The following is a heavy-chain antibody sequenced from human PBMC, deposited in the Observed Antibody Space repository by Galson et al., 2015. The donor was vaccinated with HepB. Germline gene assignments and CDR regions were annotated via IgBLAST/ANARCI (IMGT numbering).Heavy chain of an antibody. CDR1: GFTFTSYA. CDR3: ARQITGRFDY. J-gene: IGHJ4*02. CDR2: INNNGGNT. Sequence: SLRLSCAASGFTFTSYAMSWVRQAPGKELEWVSTINNNGGNTYYADSVRGRFTISRDNSKNTVFLQMNSLRAEDTAVYYCARQITGRFDYWGQGALVIVS. D-gene: IGHD3-16*01. V-gene: IGHV3-23*01.